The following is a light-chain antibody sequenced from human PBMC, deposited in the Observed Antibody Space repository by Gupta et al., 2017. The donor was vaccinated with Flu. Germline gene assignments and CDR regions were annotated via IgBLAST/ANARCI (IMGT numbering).Light chain of an antibody. Sequence: GTISSTRSSGSITSNYVQRYQQRPASYTTTVIYADNQAPSGVPHRFSAAFDSSSNAAPLTISVLKTEDEAYYYCQSYNSSNYWVFGGGTKLTVL. J-gene: IGLJ3*02. V-gene: IGLV6-57*01. CDR2: ADN. CDR1: SGSITSNY. CDR3: QSYNSSNYWV.